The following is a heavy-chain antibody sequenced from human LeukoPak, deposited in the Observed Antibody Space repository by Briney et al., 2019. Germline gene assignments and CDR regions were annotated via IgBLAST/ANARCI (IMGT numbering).Heavy chain of an antibody. Sequence: PGGSLRLSCAASGFTFSSYEMNWVRQAPGKGLEWVSVTHISGNTYYADSVKGRFTISRDNSNNTLFLQMNSLTAEDTAVYYCAGGGGVGAKYWGQGTLVTVSS. J-gene: IGHJ4*02. D-gene: IGHD1-26*01. V-gene: IGHV3-53*01. CDR3: AGGGGVGAKY. CDR2: THISGNT. CDR1: GFTFSSYE.